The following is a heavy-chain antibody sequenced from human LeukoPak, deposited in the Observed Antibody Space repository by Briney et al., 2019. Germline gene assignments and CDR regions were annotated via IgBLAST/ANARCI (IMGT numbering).Heavy chain of an antibody. CDR1: GGSISGYY. CDR3: ARHGTSSYYYYAMDV. Sequence: SETLSLTCTVSGGSISGYYWSWIRQPPGKGLEWIGYIYYSGSTNYNPSLKSRVTISVDTSKNQFSLKLTSVTAADTAVYYCARHGTSSYYYYAMDVWGQGTTVTVSS. CDR2: IYYSGST. J-gene: IGHJ6*02. V-gene: IGHV4-59*08. D-gene: IGHD1-26*01.